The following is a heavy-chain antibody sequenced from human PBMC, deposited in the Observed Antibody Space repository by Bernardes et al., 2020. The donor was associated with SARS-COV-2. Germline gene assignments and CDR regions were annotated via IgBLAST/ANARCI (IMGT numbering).Heavy chain of an antibody. CDR1: GGSFSGYY. J-gene: IGHJ6*02. CDR3: AGASIVVVPGPLGLGPWGYKYNGMGV. D-gene: IGHD2-2*01. CDR2: INHSGST. Sequence: SETLSLTCAVYGGSFSGYYWSWIRQPPGKGLEWIGEINHSGSTNYNPSLKSRVTISVDTSKNQSSLHLNSVTPEDTAVYYCAGASIVVVPGPLGLGPWGYKYNGMGVWGPGTTVTVSS. V-gene: IGHV4-34*01.